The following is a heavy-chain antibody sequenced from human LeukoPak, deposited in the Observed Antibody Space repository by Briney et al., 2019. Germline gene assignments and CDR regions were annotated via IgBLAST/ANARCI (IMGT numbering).Heavy chain of an antibody. J-gene: IGHJ4*02. Sequence: GASVKVSCKASGYTFTSYGISWVRQAPGQGLEWMGWISAYNGNTNYAQKLQGRVTMTTDTSTSTVYMELSSLRSEDTAVYYCARGDNVDTAMADYFDYWGQGTLVTVSS. CDR2: ISAYNGNT. V-gene: IGHV1-18*01. D-gene: IGHD5-18*01. CDR1: GYTFTSYG. CDR3: ARGDNVDTAMADYFDY.